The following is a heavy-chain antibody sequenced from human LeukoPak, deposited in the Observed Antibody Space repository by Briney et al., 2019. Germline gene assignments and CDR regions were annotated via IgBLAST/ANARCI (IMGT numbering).Heavy chain of an antibody. CDR2: IYTSGST. J-gene: IGHJ4*02. V-gene: IGHV4-4*07. CDR1: GGSISSYY. CDR3: TRGTYDSSGYYYDHHFDY. D-gene: IGHD3-22*01. Sequence: SETLSLTCTVSGGSISSYYWSWIRQPAGKGLEWIGRIYTSGSTNYNPSLKSRVTISVDTSKNQFSLKLTSVTAADTAVYYCTRGTYDSSGYYYDHHFDYWGQGTLVTVSS.